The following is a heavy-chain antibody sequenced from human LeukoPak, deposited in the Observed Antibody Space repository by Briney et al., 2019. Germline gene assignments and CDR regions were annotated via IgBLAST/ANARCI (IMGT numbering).Heavy chain of an antibody. CDR3: ARVRMAYCGGDCYPRGYYYGMDV. J-gene: IGHJ6*02. CDR1: GGSFSSGGYY. V-gene: IGHV4-34*01. Sequence: ASETLSLTCAVYGGSFSSGGYYWSWIRQHPGKGLEWIGEINHSGSTNYNPSLKSRVTISVDTSKNQFSLKLSSVTAADTAVYYCARVRMAYCGGDCYPRGYYYGMDVWGQGTTVTVSS. CDR2: INHSGST. D-gene: IGHD2-21*02.